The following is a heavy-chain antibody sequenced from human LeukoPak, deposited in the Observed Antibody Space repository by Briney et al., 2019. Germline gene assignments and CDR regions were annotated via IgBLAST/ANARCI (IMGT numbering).Heavy chain of an antibody. CDR1: GGSISSHY. Sequence: SETLSLTCTVSGGSISSHYWSWIRQPPGKGLEWIGYIYYSGSTNYNHSLKSRVTISVDRSKNQFSLKLNSVTAADTAVYYCARAANYYYYMDVWGKGTTVTVSS. V-gene: IGHV4-59*11. CDR3: ARAANYYYYMDV. J-gene: IGHJ6*03. CDR2: IYYSGST.